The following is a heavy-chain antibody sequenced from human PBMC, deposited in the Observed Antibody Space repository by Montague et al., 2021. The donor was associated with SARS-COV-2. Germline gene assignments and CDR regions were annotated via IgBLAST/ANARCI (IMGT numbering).Heavy chain of an antibody. V-gene: IGHV4-59*01. Sequence: SETLSLTCAVSGASFSNYYWSWIRQPPGKGLEWIGYIYYTGTTNYNPSLKSRVTILVDTSKTQFSLKLTSVAAADTAVYYCARDGYCSGGTCYSSGPNWFDPWGQGTLVTVSS. CDR3: ARDGYCSGGTCYSSGPNWFDP. CDR2: IYYTGTT. J-gene: IGHJ5*02. CDR1: GASFSNYY. D-gene: IGHD2-15*01.